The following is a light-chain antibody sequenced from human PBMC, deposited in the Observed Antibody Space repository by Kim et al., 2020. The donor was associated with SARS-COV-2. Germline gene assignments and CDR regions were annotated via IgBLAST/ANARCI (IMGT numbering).Light chain of an antibody. Sequence: AWGQTVRITCQGDSLRSYYASWYQQKPGQAPVLVIYGKNNRPSGIPDRFSGSSSGNTASLTITGAQAEDEADYYCNSRDSSGNHLMFGGGTQLTVL. V-gene: IGLV3-19*01. J-gene: IGLJ3*02. CDR1: SLRSYY. CDR3: NSRDSSGNHLM. CDR2: GKN.